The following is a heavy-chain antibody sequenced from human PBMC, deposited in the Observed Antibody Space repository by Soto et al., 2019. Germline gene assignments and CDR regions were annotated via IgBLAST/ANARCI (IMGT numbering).Heavy chain of an antibody. J-gene: IGHJ4*02. CDR3: EKDINWNGDY. V-gene: IGHV3-30*18. CDR2: ISYDGSNK. D-gene: IGHD1-20*01. CDR1: GFTFSSYG. Sequence: QVQLVESGGGVVQPGRSLRLSCAASGFTFSSYGMHWVRQAPGKGLEWVAVISYDGSNKYYADSVKGRFTISRDNSKNTQYLQMNSLRAEDTAVYYCEKDINWNGDYWGQGTLVTVSS.